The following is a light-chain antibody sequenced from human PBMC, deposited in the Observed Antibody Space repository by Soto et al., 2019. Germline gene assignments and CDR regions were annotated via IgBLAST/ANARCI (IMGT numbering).Light chain of an antibody. J-gene: IGKJ4*01. V-gene: IGKV1-5*03. CDR3: QQYKSYPLT. CDR1: QSISSW. CDR2: KAS. Sequence: DIQLPQSPSTLSASVGARLTVACRASQSISSWLAWYQQKPGKAPNLLIYKASTLESGVPSRFSGSGSGTEFTLTISSVQPDDFATYYCQQYKSYPLTFGGGTKVDIK.